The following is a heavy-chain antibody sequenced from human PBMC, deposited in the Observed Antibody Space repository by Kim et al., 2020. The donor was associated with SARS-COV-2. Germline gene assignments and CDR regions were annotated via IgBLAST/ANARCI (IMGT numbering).Heavy chain of an antibody. V-gene: IGHV3-48*03. J-gene: IGHJ6*02. CDR3: ARDYKWWYNYGMDV. D-gene: IGHD2-15*01. Sequence: ADSVKGRFTISRDNAKNSLYLQMNSLRAEDTAVYYCARDYKWWYNYGMDVWGQGTTVTVSS.